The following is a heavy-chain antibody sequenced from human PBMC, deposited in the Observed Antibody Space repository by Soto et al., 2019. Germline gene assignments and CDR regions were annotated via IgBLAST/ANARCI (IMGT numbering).Heavy chain of an antibody. Sequence: SGPTLVNPTQTLTLTCTFSGFSLRTSGMRVSCIRQPPGKALEWLARIDWDDDKFYSTSLKTRLTISKDTSKNQVVLTRTNMEPVDAAAYYCARISYGAPVFDPWGQGTLVTVSS. D-gene: IGHD1-26*01. CDR3: ARISYGAPVFDP. J-gene: IGHJ5*01. V-gene: IGHV2-70*04. CDR1: GFSLRTSGMR. CDR2: IDWDDDK.